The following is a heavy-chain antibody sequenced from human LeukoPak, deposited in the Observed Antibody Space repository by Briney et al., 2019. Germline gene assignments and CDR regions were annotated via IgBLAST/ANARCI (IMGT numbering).Heavy chain of an antibody. CDR2: ISYDGSNK. J-gene: IGHJ2*01. CDR1: GFTFSSYA. V-gene: IGHV3-30-3*01. Sequence: GGSLRLSCAASGFTFSSYAMHWVRQAPGKGLEWVAVISYDGSNKYYADSVKGRFTISRDNSKHTLSLQMNSLRAEDTAVYYCARDGPPLLVTYPNWYFDLWGRGTLVTVSS. D-gene: IGHD3-9*01. CDR3: ARDGPPLLVTYPNWYFDL.